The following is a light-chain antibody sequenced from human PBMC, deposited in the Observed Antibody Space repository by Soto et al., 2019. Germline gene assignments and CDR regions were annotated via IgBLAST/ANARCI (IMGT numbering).Light chain of an antibody. J-gene: IGLJ2*01. CDR3: CSYAGTYTLV. Sequence: QPVLTQPRSVSGSPGQSVTISCTGTSSDVGGYNYVSWYQHHPGKAPKLMIFDVNKRPSGVPDRFSGSKSGNTASLTISGLQAEDEADYCCCSYAGTYTLVFGGGTKLTVL. V-gene: IGLV2-11*01. CDR1: SSDVGGYNY. CDR2: DVN.